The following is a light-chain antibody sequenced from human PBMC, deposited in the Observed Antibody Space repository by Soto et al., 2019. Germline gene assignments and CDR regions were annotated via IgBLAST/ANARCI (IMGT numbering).Light chain of an antibody. J-gene: IGKJ3*01. CDR3: QQGFT. V-gene: IGKV1-5*03. CDR2: KTS. CDR1: QSIGGS. Sequence: DIQMTQSPSTLSASVGDRVTITCRASQSIGGSLAWYQQKPGKAPNLLIFKTSTLETGVPSRFSGSGSGAEFTLTITSLQPDDFATYFCQQGFTFGPGTKVDMK.